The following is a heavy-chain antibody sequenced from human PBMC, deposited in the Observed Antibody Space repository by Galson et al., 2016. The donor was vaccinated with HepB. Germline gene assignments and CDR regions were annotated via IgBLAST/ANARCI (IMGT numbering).Heavy chain of an antibody. J-gene: IGHJ6*02. V-gene: IGHV1-69*13. D-gene: IGHD2-2*01. Sequence: SVKVSCKASGGTFSRYAISWVRQAPGQGLEWMGGIIPIFGTTNYAQKFQGRVTITADESTSTAYMELSSLRSEDTAVYYCARPQSPYCSSTNCFYYGMDLWGQGTTVTVS. CDR2: IIPIFGTT. CDR1: GGTFSRYA. CDR3: ARPQSPYCSSTNCFYYGMDL.